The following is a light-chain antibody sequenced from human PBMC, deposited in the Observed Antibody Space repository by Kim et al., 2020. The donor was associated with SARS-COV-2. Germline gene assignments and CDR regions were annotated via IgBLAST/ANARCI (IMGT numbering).Light chain of an antibody. CDR3: QQYNTFLT. J-gene: IGKJ4*01. CDR2: KAS. V-gene: IGKV1-5*03. CDR1: QNIDKW. Sequence: IQMTQSPSSLSASVGDRVTITCRASQNIDKWLAWYQQKPGKAPKVLIYKASTLESGVPSRFGGSGSGTEFTLTISSLQPDDTATYYCQQYNTFLTFGGGTKLEI.